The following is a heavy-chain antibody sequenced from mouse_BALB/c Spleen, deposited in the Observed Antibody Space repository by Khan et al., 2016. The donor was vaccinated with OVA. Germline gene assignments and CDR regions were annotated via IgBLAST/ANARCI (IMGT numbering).Heavy chain of an antibody. Sequence: EVELVESGGGLVKPGGSLKLSCAASGFTFSNYGVSWVRQTPEKGLEWVASISSGDTTYYPDSVMGRFTISRDNARNILYLQMSSLRSDDTAMYYCARDYWFAYWGQGTLVTVSA. V-gene: IGHV5-6-5*01. CDR1: GFTFSNYG. CDR3: ARDYWFAY. J-gene: IGHJ3*01. CDR2: ISSGDTT.